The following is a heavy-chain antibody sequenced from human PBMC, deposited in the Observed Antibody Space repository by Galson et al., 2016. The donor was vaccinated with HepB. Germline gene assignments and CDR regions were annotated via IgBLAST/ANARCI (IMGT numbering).Heavy chain of an antibody. CDR2: ISANSGNT. CDR1: GYRFPTYG. J-gene: IGHJ4*02. Sequence: SVKVSCKASGYRFPTYGISWVRQAPGHGLEWLGWISANSGNTIYAQKFQDRVTMTRDTSASTVYMDLRSLRSDDTAVYYCARDVQFRFDYWGQGTLVTV. V-gene: IGHV1-18*04. D-gene: IGHD4-11*01. CDR3: ARDVQFRFDY.